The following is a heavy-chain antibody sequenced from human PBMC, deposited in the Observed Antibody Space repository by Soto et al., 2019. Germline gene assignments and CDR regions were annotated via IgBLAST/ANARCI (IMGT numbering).Heavy chain of an antibody. V-gene: IGHV4-59*01. D-gene: IGHD5-12*01. CDR2: IYYSGST. Sequence: PSETLSLTCTDSGGSISNYYWNWIRQPPGKGLEWIGYIYYSGSTNYNPSLKSRVTISVDTSKNQFSLKLSSVTAADTAVYYCARDRDGYNLVFDYWGQGTLVTVS. J-gene: IGHJ4*02. CDR3: ARDRDGYNLVFDY. CDR1: GGSISNYY.